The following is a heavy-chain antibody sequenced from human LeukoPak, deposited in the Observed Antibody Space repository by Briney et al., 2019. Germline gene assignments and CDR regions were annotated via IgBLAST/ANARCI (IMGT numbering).Heavy chain of an antibody. CDR3: ARGVGATTGLPLYYFDY. CDR2: IYHSGST. CDR1: GGSISSSNW. Sequence: TETLSLTCAVSGGSISSSNWWSWVRQPPGKGLEWIGEIYHSGSTNYNPSLKSRVTISVDKSKNQFSLKLSSVTAADTAVYYCARGVGATTGLPLYYFDYWGQGTLVTVSS. V-gene: IGHV4-4*02. J-gene: IGHJ4*02. D-gene: IGHD1-26*01.